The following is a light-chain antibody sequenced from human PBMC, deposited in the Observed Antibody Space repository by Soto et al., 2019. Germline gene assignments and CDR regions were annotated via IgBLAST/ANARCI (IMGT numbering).Light chain of an antibody. V-gene: IGKV1-16*02. CDR3: QQYKAYPVT. Sequence: DIQMTQSPSSLSASVGDRVTITCRASQDISNYLAWFQQKPGKAPKRLIYAASSLQSGVPSKFSGSGSGTDFTLSISSLQPEDSATYFCQQYKAYPVTFGQGTRLEI. J-gene: IGKJ5*01. CDR2: AAS. CDR1: QDISNY.